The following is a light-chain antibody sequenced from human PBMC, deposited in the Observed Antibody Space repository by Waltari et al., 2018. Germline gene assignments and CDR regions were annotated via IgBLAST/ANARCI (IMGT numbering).Light chain of an antibody. CDR2: ASS. CDR1: QSVTSSY. CDR3: QQYGSSPRT. Sequence: EIVLTQSPGTLSLSPGERATLSCRASQSVTSSYLDWYQQKPGQAPRLLMYASSNRATGIPDRFSGSGSGTDFTLTISRLEPADFAVYYCQQYGSSPRTFGQGTKVEIK. J-gene: IGKJ1*01. V-gene: IGKV3-20*01.